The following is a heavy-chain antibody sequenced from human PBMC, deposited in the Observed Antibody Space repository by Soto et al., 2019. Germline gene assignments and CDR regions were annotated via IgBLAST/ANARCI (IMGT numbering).Heavy chain of an antibody. CDR2: LSNDGSNK. V-gene: IGHV3-30*18. Sequence: QVQMVESGGGVVQPGRSLRLSCAASGFSFSTYGMHWVRQAPGKGLEWMEVLSNDGSNKYYADSVKGRFTISRDNSKDTLFLQMNSLRGEDTAVYYCAKVVRADSTSSNFYYYSGMDVWGQGTTVTVSS. CDR3: AKVVRADSTSSNFYYYSGMDV. D-gene: IGHD6-6*01. CDR1: GFSFSTYG. J-gene: IGHJ6*02.